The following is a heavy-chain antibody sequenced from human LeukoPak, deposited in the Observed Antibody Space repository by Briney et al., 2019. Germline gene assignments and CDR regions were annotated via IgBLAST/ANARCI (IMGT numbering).Heavy chain of an antibody. CDR3: ARDLKAYSSSWYEPLKDY. J-gene: IGHJ4*02. CDR1: GGSVSSGSYY. CDR2: IYYSGST. Sequence: SETLSLTCTVSGGSVSSGSYYWSWIRQPPGKGLEWIVYIYYSGSTNYNPSLKSRVTISVDTSKNQFSLKLSSVTAADTAVYYCARDLKAYSSSWYEPLKDYWGQGTLVTVSS. V-gene: IGHV4-61*01. D-gene: IGHD6-13*01.